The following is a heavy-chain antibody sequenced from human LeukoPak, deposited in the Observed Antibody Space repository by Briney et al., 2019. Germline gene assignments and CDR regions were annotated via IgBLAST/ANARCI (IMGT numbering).Heavy chain of an antibody. D-gene: IGHD2-15*01. V-gene: IGHV1-8*01. CDR3: ARAMEAGKRIYYFDY. CDR1: GYTFTSYD. J-gene: IGHJ4*02. Sequence: ASVTVSCKASGYTFTSYDINWVRQAPGQGLEWMGWMNPNSGNTDYAQKFQGRVTITRNTNKSTAYMELSSLRSEDTAVYYCARAMEAGKRIYYFDYWGQGTLVTVSS. CDR2: MNPNSGNT.